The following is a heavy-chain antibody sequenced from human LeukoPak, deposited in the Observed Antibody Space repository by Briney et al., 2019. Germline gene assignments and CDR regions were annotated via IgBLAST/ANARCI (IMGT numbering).Heavy chain of an antibody. Sequence: GGSLRLSCAGSGFTFSTYGMHWVRQAPGKGLEWVAVVSYDGSSIYYADSVKGRFTISRDNSKNTLYLQMNSLRGEDTAVYYCTKAQPPRHELGNFYFDCWGQGVLVTVSS. CDR1: GFTFSTYG. J-gene: IGHJ4*02. V-gene: IGHV3-30*18. D-gene: IGHD7-27*01. CDR2: VSYDGSSI. CDR3: TKAQPPRHELGNFYFDC.